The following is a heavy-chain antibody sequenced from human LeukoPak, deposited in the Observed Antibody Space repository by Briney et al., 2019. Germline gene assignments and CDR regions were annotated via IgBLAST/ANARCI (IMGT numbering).Heavy chain of an antibody. CDR2: ISYDGSNK. CDR3: ARVGLYDFWSGYLY. V-gene: IGHV3-30*04. Sequence: GGSLRLSCATSGFTFSSYAMHWVRQAPGKGLEWVAVISYDGSNKYYADSVKGRFTISRDNSKNTLYLQMNSLRAEDTAVYYCARVGLYDFWSGYLYWGQGTLVTVSS. CDR1: GFTFSSYA. D-gene: IGHD3-3*01. J-gene: IGHJ4*02.